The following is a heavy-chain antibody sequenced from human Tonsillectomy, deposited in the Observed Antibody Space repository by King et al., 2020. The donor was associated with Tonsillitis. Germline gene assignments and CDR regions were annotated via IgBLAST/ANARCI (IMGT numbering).Heavy chain of an antibody. CDR3: AREFRPVVIGYYVDY. CDR1: GDSISSYY. Sequence: VQLQESGPGLVKPSETLSLTCTVSGDSISSYYWSWIRQPAGKGLEWIGRIYTSGSTNYNPSLKSRVTMSVDTSKNQFSLNLSSVTAADTAVYYCAREFRPVVIGYYVDYWGQGTLVTVSS. J-gene: IGHJ4*02. D-gene: IGHD3-22*01. CDR2: IYTSGST. V-gene: IGHV4-4*07.